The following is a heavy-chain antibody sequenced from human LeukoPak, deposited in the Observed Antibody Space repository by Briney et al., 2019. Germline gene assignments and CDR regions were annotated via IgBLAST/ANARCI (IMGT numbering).Heavy chain of an antibody. CDR3: AREGRYYYDSNNWFDP. V-gene: IGHV1-8*01. D-gene: IGHD3-22*01. CDR1: GYTFTGYD. Sequence: GASVKVSCKASGYTFTGYDINWVRQATGQGLEWMGWMNPNSGNTGYAQKFQGRVTMTRNTSISTAYMELSSLRSEDTAVYYCAREGRYYYDSNNWFDPWGQGTLVTVSS. CDR2: MNPNSGNT. J-gene: IGHJ5*02.